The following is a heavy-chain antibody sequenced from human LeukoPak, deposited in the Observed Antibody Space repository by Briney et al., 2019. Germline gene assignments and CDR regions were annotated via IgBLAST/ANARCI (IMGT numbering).Heavy chain of an antibody. CDR1: GFTFDDYA. J-gene: IGHJ6*02. V-gene: IGHV3-9*01. CDR2: ISWNSGSI. D-gene: IGHD4-17*01. CDR3: AKAGSDYGDYNSGMDV. Sequence: GGSLRLSCAASGFTFDDYAMHWVRQAPGKGLEWVSGISWNSGSIGYADSVKGRFTISRDNAKNSLYLQMNSLRAEDTALYYCAKAGSDYGDYNSGMDVWGQGTTVTVSS.